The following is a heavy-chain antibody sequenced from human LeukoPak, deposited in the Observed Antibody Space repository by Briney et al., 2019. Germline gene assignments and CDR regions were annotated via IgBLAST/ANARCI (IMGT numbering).Heavy chain of an antibody. CDR3: AKWGPSGSYPGLGGPHYFDY. V-gene: IGHV3-23*01. CDR2: ISGSGGST. D-gene: IGHD1-26*01. J-gene: IGHJ4*02. CDR1: GFTFSSYA. Sequence: PSGGSLRLSCAASGFTFSSYAMSWVRQAPGKGLEWVSAISGSGGSTYYADSVKGRFTISRDNSKNTLYLQMNSLRAEDTAVYYCAKWGPSGSYPGLGGPHYFDYWGQGTLVTVSS.